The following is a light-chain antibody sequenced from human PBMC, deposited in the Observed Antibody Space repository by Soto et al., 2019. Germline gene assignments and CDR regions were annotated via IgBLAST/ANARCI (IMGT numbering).Light chain of an antibody. CDR3: AAWDDSVNGWV. J-gene: IGLJ3*02. Sequence: QSVLTQPPSASGTPGQRVTISCSGSSSNIGSNTVNWYQQLPGTAPKLLIYSNNQRPSGVPDRFSGSTSGTSASLAISGRESDDEADYYCAAWDDSVNGWVFGGGTKLAV. CDR1: SSNIGSNT. CDR2: SNN. V-gene: IGLV1-44*01.